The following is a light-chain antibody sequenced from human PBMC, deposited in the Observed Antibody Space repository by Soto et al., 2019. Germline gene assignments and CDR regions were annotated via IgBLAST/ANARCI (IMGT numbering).Light chain of an antibody. CDR1: RTINTY. CDR2: GAS. V-gene: IGKV1-39*01. Sequence: DVRMTQSPSSLSASVGDTITITCRASRTINTYLNWFQQKRGEPPRLLIYGASTLYDGVPSRFSDSGSGADFTLTISGLQPEDFASYHCQQTYSDISFGGGTKV. CDR3: QQTYSDIS. J-gene: IGKJ4*01.